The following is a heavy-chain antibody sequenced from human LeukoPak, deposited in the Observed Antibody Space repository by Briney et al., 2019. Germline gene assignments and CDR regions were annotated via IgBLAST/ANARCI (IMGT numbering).Heavy chain of an antibody. Sequence: PSETLSLSCTVSGGSLSSSSHYWGWIRQPPGKGLEWLGSIYYSGSTSYNPSLKGKVTIAVDTSKTQFSLKLSSVTAADTALYYCARTWKPVPFDYWGQGTLVTVSS. V-gene: IGHV4-39*01. CDR1: GGSLSSSSHY. J-gene: IGHJ4*02. CDR2: IYYSGST. CDR3: ARTWKPVPFDY. D-gene: IGHD1-14*01.